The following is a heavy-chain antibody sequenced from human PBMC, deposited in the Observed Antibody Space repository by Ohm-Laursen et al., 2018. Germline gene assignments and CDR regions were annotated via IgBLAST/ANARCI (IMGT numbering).Heavy chain of an antibody. CDR1: GESSSGYF. D-gene: IGHD3-3*01. CDR2: INQSGST. CDR3: ASITIFGVVTY. V-gene: IGHV4-34*01. Sequence: SETLSLTCAVNGESSSGYFWNWIRQPPGKGLEWIGEINQSGSTKYNPSLKRRVTLSADSSNSQFSLKLSSVTAADTAVYYCASITIFGVVTYWGQGTLVTVSS. J-gene: IGHJ4*02.